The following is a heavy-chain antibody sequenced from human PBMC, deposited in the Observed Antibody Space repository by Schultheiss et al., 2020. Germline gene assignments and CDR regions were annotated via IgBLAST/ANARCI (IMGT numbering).Heavy chain of an antibody. CDR3: ARDRVDYGDYVSLYFQH. Sequence: ASVKVSCKASGYTFTSYGISWVRQAPGQGLEWMGWISAYNDNTHYAQKFRGRVTITSDRSVSTAYMELSSLRSEDTAVYYCARDRVDYGDYVSLYFQHWGQGTLVTVYS. J-gene: IGHJ1*01. CDR2: ISAYNDNT. D-gene: IGHD4-17*01. CDR1: GYTFTSYG. V-gene: IGHV1-18*01.